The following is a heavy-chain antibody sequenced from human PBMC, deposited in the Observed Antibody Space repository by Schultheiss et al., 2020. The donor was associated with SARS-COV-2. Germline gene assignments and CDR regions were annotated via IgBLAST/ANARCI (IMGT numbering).Heavy chain of an antibody. Sequence: GGSLRLSCAASGFTFDDYAMHWVRQAPGKGLEWVSLISGSGGSTYYADSVKGRFTISRDNSKNTLYLQMNSLRAEDTAVYYCASDDYGAPWGQGTLVTVSS. J-gene: IGHJ5*02. V-gene: IGHV3-43*02. CDR1: GFTFDDYA. CDR2: ISGSGGST. D-gene: IGHD4-17*01. CDR3: ASDDYGAP.